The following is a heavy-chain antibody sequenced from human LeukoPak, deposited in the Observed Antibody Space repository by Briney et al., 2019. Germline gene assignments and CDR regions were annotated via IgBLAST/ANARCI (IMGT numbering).Heavy chain of an antibody. D-gene: IGHD3-10*01. CDR1: GFTFSSYG. Sequence: GGSLRLSCAASGFTFSSYGMHWVRQAPGKGLEWVSLISGDGGSTYYADSVKGRFTISRDNSKNSLYLQMNSLRTEDTALYYCAKGTMVRGVIYYYYYYMDVWGKGTTVTVSS. V-gene: IGHV3-43*02. J-gene: IGHJ6*03. CDR3: AKGTMVRGVIYYYYYYMDV. CDR2: ISGDGGST.